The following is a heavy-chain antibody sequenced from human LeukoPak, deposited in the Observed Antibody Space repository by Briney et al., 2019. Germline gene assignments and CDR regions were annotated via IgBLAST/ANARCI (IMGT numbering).Heavy chain of an antibody. D-gene: IGHD6-13*01. Sequence: SVKVSCKASGYTFTSYGISWVRQAPGQGLEWMGGIIPIFGTANYAQKFQGRVTITADESTSTAYMELSSQRSEDTAVYYCARDAGTFVEYYFDYWGQGTLVTVSS. CDR3: ARDAGTFVEYYFDY. CDR2: IIPIFGTA. V-gene: IGHV1-69*13. J-gene: IGHJ4*02. CDR1: GYTFTSYG.